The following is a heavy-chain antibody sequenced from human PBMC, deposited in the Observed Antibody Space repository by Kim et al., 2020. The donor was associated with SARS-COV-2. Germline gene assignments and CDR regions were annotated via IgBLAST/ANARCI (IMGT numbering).Heavy chain of an antibody. CDR2: ISGSGGST. CDR3: AKTQEASYCLSGRVRWFDP. CDR1: GFTFSSYA. V-gene: IGHV3-23*01. J-gene: IGHJ5*02. D-gene: IGHD1-26*01. Sequence: GGSLRLSCAVSGFTFSSYAMSWVRQAPGKGLEWVSSISGSGGSTYYADSVTGRFTISRDHSKNTLYLQMNSLRAEDTAVYYCAKTQEASYCLSGRVRWFDPWGQGTLVTVSS.